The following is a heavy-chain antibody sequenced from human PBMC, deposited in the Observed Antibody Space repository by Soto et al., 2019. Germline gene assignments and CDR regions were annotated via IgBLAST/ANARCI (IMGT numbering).Heavy chain of an antibody. V-gene: IGHV3-30*18. J-gene: IGHJ6*03. CDR3: AKDRRPAGYYYYYMDV. CDR2: ISYDGSNK. CDR1: GFTFSSYG. Sequence: QVQLVESGGGVVQPGRSLRLSCAASGFTFSSYGMHWVRQAPGKGLEWVAVISYDGSNKYYADSVKGRFTISRDNSKNTLYLQMTTLRAEDTAVYYCAKDRRPAGYYYYYMDVWAKGPRSPSP. D-gene: IGHD6-13*01.